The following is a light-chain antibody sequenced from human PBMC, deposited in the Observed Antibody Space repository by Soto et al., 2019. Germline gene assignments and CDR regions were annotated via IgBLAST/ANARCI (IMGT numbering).Light chain of an antibody. V-gene: IGLV2-18*02. CDR3: SSYTTSNTYV. CDR1: RSDIGSSNS. J-gene: IGLJ1*01. Sequence: QSALTQPPSVSGSPGQSVTISCTGVRSDIGSSNSVSWYQQVPGTVPKLMIFEVTKRPSGVPDRFSGSKSGNTASLTISGLRAEDEADYYCSSYTTSNTYVFGTGIKVTVL. CDR2: EVT.